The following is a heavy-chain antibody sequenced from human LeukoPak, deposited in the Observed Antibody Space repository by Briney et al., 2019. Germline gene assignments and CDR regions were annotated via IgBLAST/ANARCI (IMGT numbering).Heavy chain of an antibody. V-gene: IGHV3-21*04. CDR1: GFTFSSYS. J-gene: IGHJ5*02. Sequence: PGGSLRLSCAASGFTFSSYSMNWVRQAPGKGLEWVSSITSSSSYIYYADSVKGRFTISRDNAKNSLYLQMSSLRDDDTAVYYCAKESSWGTVVTPGGPSAWGQGTLVTVSS. CDR3: AKESSWGTVVTPGGPSA. CDR2: ITSSSSYI. D-gene: IGHD4-23*01.